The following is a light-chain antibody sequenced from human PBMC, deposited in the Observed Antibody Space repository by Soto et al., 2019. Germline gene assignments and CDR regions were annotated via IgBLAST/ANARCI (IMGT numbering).Light chain of an antibody. CDR3: MQGTHWPWT. J-gene: IGKJ1*01. CDR2: EVS. Sequence: DVVMTQSPLSLPVTLGQPASISCTSSQSLIHSDGSTYLSWFQQRPGQSPRRLIYEVSDRDSGVPDRVIGSGSGTDFTLKISRVEAEDVGVYYCMQGTHWPWTFGQGTEVEIK. V-gene: IGKV2-30*02. CDR1: QSLIHSDGSTY.